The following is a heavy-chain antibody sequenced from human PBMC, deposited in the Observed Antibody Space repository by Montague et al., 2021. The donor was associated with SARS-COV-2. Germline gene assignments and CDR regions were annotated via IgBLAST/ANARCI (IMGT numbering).Heavy chain of an antibody. D-gene: IGHD5-12*01. CDR1: GGSISSSNYF. J-gene: IGHJ4*02. Sequence: SETLSLTCTVSGGSISSSNYFWGWIRQPPGKGLEWIGSIYFSGSTYYNPSRKSRVTISADTSKNQFSLRLTSVTAADTTVYWCARDVEKGFSGYDNGGGFDYWGQGTLVSVSS. CDR2: IYFSGST. CDR3: ARDVEKGFSGYDNGGGFDY. V-gene: IGHV4-39*07.